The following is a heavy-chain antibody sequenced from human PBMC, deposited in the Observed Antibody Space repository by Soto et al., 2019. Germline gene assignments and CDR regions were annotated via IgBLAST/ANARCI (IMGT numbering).Heavy chain of an antibody. Sequence: ASVKVSCKASGYTFTSYAMHWVRQAPGQRLEWMGWINAGNGNTKYSQKFQGRVTITRDTSASTAYMELSGLRSEDTAVYYCARGPDSSIDYWGQGTLVTVSS. CDR1: GYTFTSYA. CDR2: INAGNGNT. J-gene: IGHJ4*02. CDR3: ARGPDSSIDY. V-gene: IGHV1-3*01. D-gene: IGHD3-22*01.